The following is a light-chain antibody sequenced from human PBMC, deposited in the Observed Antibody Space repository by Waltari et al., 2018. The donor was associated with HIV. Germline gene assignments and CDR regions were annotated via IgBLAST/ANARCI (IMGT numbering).Light chain of an antibody. CDR1: PSNIGNNS. CDR3: ASWDDTLGVV. Sequence: QSVLTQPPSASGTPGQRVTISCSGSPSNIGNNSVHWYQQFPGPAPKLLLYSNSQRPLGVPDRFSGSKSGSSASLAISGPQADDEAHYYCASWDDTLGVVFGGGTTLTVL. CDR2: SNS. V-gene: IGLV1-44*01. J-gene: IGLJ2*01.